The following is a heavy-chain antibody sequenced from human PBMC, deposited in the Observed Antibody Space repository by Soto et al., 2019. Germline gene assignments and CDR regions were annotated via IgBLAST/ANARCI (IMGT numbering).Heavy chain of an antibody. V-gene: IGHV1-18*01. Sequence: GASVKVSCKASGYTFTSYGIGRVRQAPGQGLEWVGWISAYNGNTNYAQKLQGRVTMTTDTSTSTAYMELRSLRSDDTAVYYCARDRWDGNYYSYGMDVWGQGTTVTVSS. D-gene: IGHD1-26*01. CDR1: GYTFTSYG. CDR3: ARDRWDGNYYSYGMDV. J-gene: IGHJ6*02. CDR2: ISAYNGNT.